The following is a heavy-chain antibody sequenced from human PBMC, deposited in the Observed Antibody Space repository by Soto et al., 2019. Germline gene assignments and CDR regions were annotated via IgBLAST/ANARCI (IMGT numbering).Heavy chain of an antibody. CDR2: IYSGGST. D-gene: IGHD5-18*01. CDR3: ARHGYNYGGGYFDY. CDR1: GVTASSNY. J-gene: IGHJ4*02. Sequence: EVQLVESGGGLVQPGGSLRLSCAASGVTASSNYMSWVRQAPGKGLEWVSVIYSGGSTCYADSVKGRFTISRDNSKNTLYLQMNSLRAEDTAVYYCARHGYNYGGGYFDYWGQGTLVTVSS. V-gene: IGHV3-66*04.